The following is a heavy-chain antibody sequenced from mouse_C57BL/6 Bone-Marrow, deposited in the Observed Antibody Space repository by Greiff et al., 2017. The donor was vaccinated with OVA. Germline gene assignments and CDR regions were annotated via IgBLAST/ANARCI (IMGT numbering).Heavy chain of an antibody. CDR1: GYTFTDYY. D-gene: IGHD2-4*01. CDR2: IIPTDGGT. CDR3: ARVRDYGFDY. Sequence: EVQLQQSGPELVKPGASVKLSCKASGYTFTDYYMNWVKQSHGKSLEWIGDIIPTDGGTSYNQKFKGKATLTVDTSSSTAYMQLSSLTSEDSAVYYCARVRDYGFDYWGQGTTLTVSS. J-gene: IGHJ2*01. V-gene: IGHV1-26*01.